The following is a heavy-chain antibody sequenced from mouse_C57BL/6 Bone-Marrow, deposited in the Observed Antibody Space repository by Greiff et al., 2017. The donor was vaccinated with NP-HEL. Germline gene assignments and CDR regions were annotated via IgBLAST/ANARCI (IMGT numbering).Heavy chain of an antibody. CDR1: GYEFSSSW. CDR3: ARRDYDGSRTRYAMDD. CDR2: IYPGDGDT. J-gene: IGHJ4*01. D-gene: IGHD1-1*01. Sequence: VQLQQSGAELVKPGASVMISCKASGYEFSSSWMNWVKQGPGKGLEWIGQIYPGDGDTNYNGKFKGKATMTAANSFTLAYLQLSIVTSEDAAVYFCARRDYDGSRTRYAMDDWGQGTSVTVSS. V-gene: IGHV1-80*01.